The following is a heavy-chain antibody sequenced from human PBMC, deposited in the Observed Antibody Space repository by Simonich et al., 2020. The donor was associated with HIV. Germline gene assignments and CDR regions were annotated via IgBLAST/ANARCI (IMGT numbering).Heavy chain of an antibody. CDR3: ARGASGSYPPFDY. V-gene: IGHV3-72*01. CDR1: GVTCSADY. D-gene: IGHD1-26*01. J-gene: IGHJ4*02. CDR2: DRNTANSYNT. Sequence: EVQLVESGGGLVQPGGSLRLSCAASGVTCSADYMDWVRQDTGKGCELVRRDRNTANSYNTGYAASVKSRFTISRDDSKNSLYLQMNSLKTEDTAVYYCARGASGSYPPFDYWGQGTLVTVSS.